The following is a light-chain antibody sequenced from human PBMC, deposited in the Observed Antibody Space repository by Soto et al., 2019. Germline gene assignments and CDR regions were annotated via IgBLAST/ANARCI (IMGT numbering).Light chain of an antibody. J-gene: IGLJ1*01. V-gene: IGLV2-8*01. CDR1: SSDVGGYNY. CDR3: SSYAGSSNV. Sequence: QSVLTQPPSASGSPGQSVAISCTGTSSDVGGYNYVSWYQQHPGKAPKLMIYEVNKRPSGVPDRFSCSKSGNTASLTVSGLQAEDEADYYCSSYAGSSNVFGTGTKVTDL. CDR2: EVN.